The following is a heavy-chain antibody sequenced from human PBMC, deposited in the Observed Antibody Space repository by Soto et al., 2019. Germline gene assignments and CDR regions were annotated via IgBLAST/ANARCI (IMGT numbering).Heavy chain of an antibody. CDR2: IYYSGST. CDR3: ARHSTDYYDSSGYPNDAFDI. Sequence: SETLSLTCTVSGGSIISSSYYWVWIRQPPGKGLEWIGSIYYSGSTYYNPSLKSRVTISVDTSKNQFSLKLSSVTAADTAVYYCARHSTDYYDSSGYPNDAFDIWGQGTMVTVSS. CDR1: GGSIISSSYY. V-gene: IGHV4-39*01. D-gene: IGHD3-22*01. J-gene: IGHJ3*02.